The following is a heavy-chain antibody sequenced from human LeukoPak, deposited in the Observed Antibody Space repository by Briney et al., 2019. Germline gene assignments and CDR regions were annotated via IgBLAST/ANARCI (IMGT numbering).Heavy chain of an antibody. J-gene: IGHJ6*02. CDR2: IIPIFGTA. Sequence: SVKVSCKASGGTFGSYAISWVRQAPGQGLEWMGGIIPIFGTANYAQKFQGRVTITADKSTSTAYMELSSLRSEDTAVYYCARGVFGELLPDYYYYGMDVWGQGTTVTVSS. CDR3: ARGVFGELLPDYYYYGMDV. D-gene: IGHD3-10*02. CDR1: GGTFGSYA. V-gene: IGHV1-69*06.